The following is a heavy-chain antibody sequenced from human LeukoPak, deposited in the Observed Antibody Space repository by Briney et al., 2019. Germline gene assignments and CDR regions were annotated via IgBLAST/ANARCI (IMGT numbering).Heavy chain of an antibody. Sequence: GGSLRLSCAASGFTVSSYGMNWVRQAPGKGLGWVSYISISSSTIYYADSVKGRFTISRDNAKNSLNLQMNSLRAEDTAVYCCASAGRYCSSTSCSSYFDYWGQGTLVTVSS. V-gene: IGHV3-48*04. J-gene: IGHJ4*02. CDR2: ISISSSTI. CDR1: GFTVSSYG. CDR3: ASAGRYCSSTSCSSYFDY. D-gene: IGHD2-2*01.